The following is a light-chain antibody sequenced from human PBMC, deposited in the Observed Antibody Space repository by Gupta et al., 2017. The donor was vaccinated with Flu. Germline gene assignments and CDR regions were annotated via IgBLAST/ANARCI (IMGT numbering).Light chain of an antibody. CDR1: SLRSYY. V-gene: IGLV3-19*01. Sequence: SSELTQDPAVSVALGQTVRITCQGDSLRSYYASWYQQKPGQAPVLFISGKNNRPSGSPERFSGSSSGNTAALIITVAQAEEEADYYCKSRDSRGNNLGVFGGGTKLTVL. CDR2: GKN. J-gene: IGLJ2*01. CDR3: KSRDSRGNNLGV.